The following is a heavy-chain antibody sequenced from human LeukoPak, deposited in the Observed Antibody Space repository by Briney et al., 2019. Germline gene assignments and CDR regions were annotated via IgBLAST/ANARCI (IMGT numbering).Heavy chain of an antibody. CDR3: TTDLGTYYHGSQRLIPIDY. CDR1: GFTFTNAW. Sequence: GGSLRLSCVDSGFTFTNAWMSWVRQAPGKGLEWIGRIKSKTDGETTNYAEPVRGRFTISRDDSKSAVYLQLNSLKIEDTAVYYCTTDLGTYYHGSQRLIPIDYWGQGTLVTVSS. CDR2: IKSKTDGETT. D-gene: IGHD3-10*01. V-gene: IGHV3-15*01. J-gene: IGHJ4*02.